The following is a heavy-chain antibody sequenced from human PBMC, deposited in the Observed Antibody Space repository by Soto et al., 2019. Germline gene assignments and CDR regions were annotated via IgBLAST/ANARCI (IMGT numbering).Heavy chain of an antibody. V-gene: IGHV3-30-3*01. Sequence: QVQLVESGGGVVQPGRSLRLSCAASGFTFSSYPMHWVRQAPGKGPEWVAVISVNGNNIHYGDSVKGRFTISRDNSKNTLYLQMSSLRVEDTAVYYCARSHSSSWHWFDPWGQGTLVTLSS. J-gene: IGHJ5*02. CDR1: GFTFSSYP. CDR3: ARSHSSSWHWFDP. D-gene: IGHD6-13*01. CDR2: ISVNGNNI.